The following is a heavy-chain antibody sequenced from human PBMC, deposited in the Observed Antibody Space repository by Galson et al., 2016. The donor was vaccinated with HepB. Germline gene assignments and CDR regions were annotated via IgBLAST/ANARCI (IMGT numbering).Heavy chain of an antibody. CDR2: ISPDNGKT. J-gene: IGHJ4*02. CDR1: GYTFISFG. D-gene: IGHD1-26*01. V-gene: IGHV1-18*01. Sequence: SVKVSCKASGYTFISFGITWMRQAPGQGLEWMGWISPDNGKTKYAQKFQGRVTMTTDTGPRTAYMDLRSLRSDNTAVYFCARDGRDYTGSYYPPFDYWGQGTLVTVSS. CDR3: ARDGRDYTGSYYPPFDY.